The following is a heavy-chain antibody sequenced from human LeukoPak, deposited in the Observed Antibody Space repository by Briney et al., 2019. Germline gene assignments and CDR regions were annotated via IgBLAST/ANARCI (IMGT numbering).Heavy chain of an antibody. D-gene: IGHD3-16*02. V-gene: IGHV3-7*01. CDR3: ARVAYYDYVWGSYRSYYFDY. CDR1: GFTFSSYW. CDR2: IKQDGSEK. J-gene: IGHJ4*02. Sequence: GGSLRLSCAASGFTFSSYWMSWVRQAPGKGLEWVDKIKQDGSEKYYVDSVKGRFTISRDNAKNSLYLQMNSLRAEDTAVYYCARVAYYDYVWGSYRSYYFDYWGQGTLVTVSS.